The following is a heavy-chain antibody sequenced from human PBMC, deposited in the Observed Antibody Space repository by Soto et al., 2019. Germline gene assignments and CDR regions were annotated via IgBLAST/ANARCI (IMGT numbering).Heavy chain of an antibody. CDR3: AKGELKTGSGPYCLDV. J-gene: IGHJ6*02. V-gene: IGHV1-69*01. Sequence: QVQLVQSGAEVKNPGSSVKVSCKAYGGTFNTYGITWVRQAPGQGLEWMGGVIPIFGTSNYAQKVQGRISISADDPTSTAYMELGSLRSDDTAVYYCAKGELKTGSGPYCLDVWGQGTTVAVSS. D-gene: IGHD1-7*01. CDR1: GGTFNTYG. CDR2: VIPIFGTS.